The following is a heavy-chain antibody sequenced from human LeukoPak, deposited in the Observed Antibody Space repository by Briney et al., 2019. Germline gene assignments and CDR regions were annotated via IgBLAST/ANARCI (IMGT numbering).Heavy chain of an antibody. Sequence: PGGSLRLSCTASGFTFGDYAMSWFRQAPGKGLEWVGFIRSKAYGGTTEYAASVKGRFTISRDDSKSIAYLQMNSLRAEDTAVYYCARVGYFVYSGSYRWNFDYWGQGTLVTVSS. CDR3: ARVGYFVYSGSYRWNFDY. V-gene: IGHV3-49*03. J-gene: IGHJ4*02. CDR1: GFTFGDYA. CDR2: IRSKAYGGTT. D-gene: IGHD1-26*01.